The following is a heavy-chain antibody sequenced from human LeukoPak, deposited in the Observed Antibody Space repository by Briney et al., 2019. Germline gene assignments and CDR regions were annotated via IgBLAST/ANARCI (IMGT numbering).Heavy chain of an antibody. CDR1: GFTFSSYE. Sequence: GGSLRLSCAASGFTFSSYEMSWVRQAPGKGLEWVSYISSGGSTIYYADSVKGRFTISRDNAKNSLYLQMNSLRAEDTAVYYCARVVWGGSDYWGQGTLVTVSS. V-gene: IGHV3-48*03. CDR3: ARVVWGGSDY. D-gene: IGHD3-16*01. CDR2: ISSGGSTI. J-gene: IGHJ4*02.